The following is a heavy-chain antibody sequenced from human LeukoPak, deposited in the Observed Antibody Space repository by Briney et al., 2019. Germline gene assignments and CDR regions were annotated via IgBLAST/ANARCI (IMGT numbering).Heavy chain of an antibody. CDR1: GDSISSSSYY. CDR3: ARDRYYYDSSGYRFFDY. J-gene: IGHJ4*02. V-gene: IGHV4-39*07. D-gene: IGHD3-22*01. CDR2: TFYSGST. Sequence: SETLSLTCTVSGDSISSSSYYWEWIRQPPGKGLEWIGSTFYSGSTYYNPSLKSRVTISVDTSKNQFSLKLSSVTAADTAVYYCARDRYYYDSSGYRFFDYWGQGTLVTVSS.